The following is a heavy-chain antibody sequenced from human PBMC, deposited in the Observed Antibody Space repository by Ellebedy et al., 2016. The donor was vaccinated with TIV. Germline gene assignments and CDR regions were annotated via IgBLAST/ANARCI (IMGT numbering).Heavy chain of an antibody. D-gene: IGHD3-9*01. J-gene: IGHJ4*02. CDR3: ARDRRSDYNLLTGYQYFFDF. CDR1: GFPFSDYY. Sequence: GESLKISXAASGFPFSDYYMTWVRQAPGKGLEWVSTISSNSDSTNYTDSVRGRFTISRDNARNSLYLQMNSLRADDTAVYYCARDRRSDYNLLTGYQYFFDFWGQGAQVTVSS. CDR2: ISSNSDST. V-gene: IGHV3-11*05.